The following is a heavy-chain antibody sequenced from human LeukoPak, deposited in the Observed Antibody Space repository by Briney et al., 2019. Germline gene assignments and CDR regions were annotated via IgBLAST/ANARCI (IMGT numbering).Heavy chain of an antibody. Sequence: PSETLSLTCTVSGYSIGTGYYWGWIRQPPGKGLEWIGRIFRGGSTSYNPSLMSRLTMSMDTSKNQFSLQLTSVTAADTAVYYCARYDSRGSGSTQLEYWGQGILVTISS. CDR1: GYSIGTGYY. V-gene: IGHV4-38-2*02. J-gene: IGHJ4*02. CDR3: ARYDSRGSGSTQLEY. CDR2: IFRGGST. D-gene: IGHD3-3*01.